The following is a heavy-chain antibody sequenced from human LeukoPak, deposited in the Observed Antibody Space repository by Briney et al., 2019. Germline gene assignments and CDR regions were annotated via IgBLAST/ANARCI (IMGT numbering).Heavy chain of an antibody. CDR3: ARGGVATRGPHGY. D-gene: IGHD5-12*01. V-gene: IGHV3-74*03. Sequence: GRSLRLSCAASAFPFSSYGMHWVRHVPGKGLVWVSRISHDGRSSTYADSVKGRFTISRDNSKNTLYLQMNSLRAEDTAVYYCARGGVATRGPHGYWGQGTLVTVSS. CDR2: ISHDGRSS. J-gene: IGHJ4*02. CDR1: AFPFSSYG.